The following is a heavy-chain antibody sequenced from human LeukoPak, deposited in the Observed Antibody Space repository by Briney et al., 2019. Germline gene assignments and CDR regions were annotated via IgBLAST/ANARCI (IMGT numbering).Heavy chain of an antibody. CDR3: AKEDYYGSGSGSLIDY. D-gene: IGHD3-10*01. V-gene: IGHV3-30*02. Sequence: GGSLRLSCAASGFIFSSYGMHWVRQAPGKGLEWVAFIRYDGSNKYYADSVKGRFTISRDNSKNTLYLQMNSLRAEDTAVYYCAKEDYYGSGSGSLIDYWGQGTLVTVSS. J-gene: IGHJ4*02. CDR2: IRYDGSNK. CDR1: GFIFSSYG.